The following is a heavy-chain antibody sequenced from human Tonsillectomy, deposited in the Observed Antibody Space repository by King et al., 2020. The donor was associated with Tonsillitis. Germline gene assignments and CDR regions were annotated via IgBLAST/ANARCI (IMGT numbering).Heavy chain of an antibody. CDR3: AGPRRGY. V-gene: IGHV3-7*01. CDR1: GYTFGDLW. J-gene: IGHJ4*02. Sequence: VQLVESGGGLVRPGGSLRLSCAASGYTFGDLWMTWCRQAPGKGLEGVATMNQDGSGRYYAGPVKGRFRNSRDNALNSLFLEMSNVRADETAFYYCAGPRRGYWGQGSLVTVSS. CDR2: MNQDGSGR.